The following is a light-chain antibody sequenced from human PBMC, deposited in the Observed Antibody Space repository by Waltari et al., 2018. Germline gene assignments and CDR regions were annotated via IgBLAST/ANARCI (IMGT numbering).Light chain of an antibody. CDR3: QQYYSTPPT. V-gene: IGKV4-1*01. J-gene: IGKJ3*01. CDR2: WAS. Sequence: DIVMTQSPNFLAVSLGERATINCKSSQYVLYRSNKRSYLAWYQQKPGQPPKLLIYWASTRESGVPDRFSGSGSGTDFTLTISSLQAEDVAVYYCQQYYSTPPTFGPGTKVDIK. CDR1: QYVLYRSNKRSY.